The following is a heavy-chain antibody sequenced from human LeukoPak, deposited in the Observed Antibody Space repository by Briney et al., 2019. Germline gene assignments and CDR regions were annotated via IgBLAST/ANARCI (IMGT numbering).Heavy chain of an antibody. CDR2: MNPNSGNT. CDR1: GYTFTSYD. D-gene: IGHD3-10*01. CDR3: ARDHYGSGSYLLDY. Sequence: ASVKVSCKASGYTFTSYDINWVRQATGQGLEWMGWMNPNSGNTGYAQKFQGRVTITRNTSISTAYMELSSLRSEDTAVYYCARDHYGSGSYLLDYWGQGTLVTVSS. J-gene: IGHJ4*02. V-gene: IGHV1-8*03.